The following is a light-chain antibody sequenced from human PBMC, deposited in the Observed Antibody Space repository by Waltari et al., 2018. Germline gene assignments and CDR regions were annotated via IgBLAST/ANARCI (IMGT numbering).Light chain of an antibody. Sequence: DIQMTQSPSTLSASVGDRVTISCRASESISSWLAWYQQRPGKAPRLLIYKASRLESGVPLRFSGSGSGTEFTLTIPRLQPDDFATYYCQQYDTFSATFGPGTTVEI. CDR2: KAS. V-gene: IGKV1-5*03. J-gene: IGKJ1*01. CDR1: ESISSW. CDR3: QQYDTFSAT.